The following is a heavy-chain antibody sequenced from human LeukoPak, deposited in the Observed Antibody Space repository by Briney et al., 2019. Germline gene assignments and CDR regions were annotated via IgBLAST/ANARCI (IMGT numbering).Heavy chain of an antibody. Sequence: GGSLRLPCAAFGFTFSNYWMSWVRQAPGKGLEWVANIKEDGSEKYYVDSVKGRFTISRDNARNSLYLQMNSLRAEDTAVYYCASGRQLGYWGQGTLVTVSS. D-gene: IGHD6-13*01. CDR1: GFTFSNYW. CDR3: ASGRQLGY. V-gene: IGHV3-7*01. J-gene: IGHJ4*02. CDR2: IKEDGSEK.